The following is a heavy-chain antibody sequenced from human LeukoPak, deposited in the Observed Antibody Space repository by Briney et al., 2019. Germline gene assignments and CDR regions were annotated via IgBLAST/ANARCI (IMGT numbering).Heavy chain of an antibody. V-gene: IGHV3-23*01. CDR2: ISGSGGSR. D-gene: IGHD3-3*01. CDR3: AKAHDFWSGYYDY. Sequence: GGSLRLSCAASGFTFSSYAMSWVRQAPGKGLEWVSAISGSGGSRYYADSVKGRFTISRDNSKNTLYLQMNSLRAEDTAVYYCAKAHDFWSGYYDYWGQGTLVTVSS. CDR1: GFTFSSYA. J-gene: IGHJ4*02.